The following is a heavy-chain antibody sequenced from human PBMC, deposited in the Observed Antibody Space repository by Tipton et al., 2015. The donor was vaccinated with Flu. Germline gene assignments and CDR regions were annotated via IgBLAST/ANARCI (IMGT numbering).Heavy chain of an antibody. Sequence: GSLRLSCAASEFTFSSYEMSWVRQAPGKGLEWVSYIDGSGSTIYYAESVKGRFTISRDNAKNSLSLQMNSLRAEDTAVYYCATLTGDDYWGQGDLVTVSS. CDR2: IDGSGSTI. D-gene: IGHD7-27*01. CDR3: ATLTGDDY. J-gene: IGHJ4*02. V-gene: IGHV3-48*03. CDR1: EFTFSSYE.